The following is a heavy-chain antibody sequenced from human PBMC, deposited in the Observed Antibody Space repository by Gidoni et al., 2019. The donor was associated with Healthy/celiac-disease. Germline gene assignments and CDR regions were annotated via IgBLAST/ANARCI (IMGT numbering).Heavy chain of an antibody. V-gene: IGHV3-21*01. CDR1: GFTFSSYS. CDR3: AREPEQWLAPGYNWFDP. Sequence: EVQLVESGGGLVKPGGSLRLSCAASGFTFSSYSMNWVRQAPGKGLEWVSSISSSSSYIYYADSVKGRFTISRDNAKNSLYLQMNSLRAEDTAVYYCAREPEQWLAPGYNWFDPWGQGTLVTVSS. J-gene: IGHJ5*02. D-gene: IGHD6-19*01. CDR2: ISSSSSYI.